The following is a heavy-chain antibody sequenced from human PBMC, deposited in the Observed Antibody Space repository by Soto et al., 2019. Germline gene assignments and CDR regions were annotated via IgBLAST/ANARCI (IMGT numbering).Heavy chain of an antibody. Sequence: GASVKVSCKASGGTFSSYAISWVRQAPGQGLAWMGGIIPIFGTANYAQKFQGRVTITADESTSTAYMELSSLRSEDTAVYYCANPREGMPDAFDIWGQGTMVTVSS. V-gene: IGHV1-69*13. D-gene: IGHD1-26*01. CDR1: GGTFSSYA. J-gene: IGHJ3*02. CDR2: IIPIFGTA. CDR3: ANPREGMPDAFDI.